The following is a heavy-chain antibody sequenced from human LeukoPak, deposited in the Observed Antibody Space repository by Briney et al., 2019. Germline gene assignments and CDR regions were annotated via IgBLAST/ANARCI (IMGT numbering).Heavy chain of an antibody. J-gene: IGHJ4*02. V-gene: IGHV3-7*01. Sequence: GGSLRLSCAASGFTFSSYWMSWVRQAPGKGLEWVANIKQDGSEKYYVDSVKGRFTISRDNAKNSLYLQMNSLRAEDTAVYYCARVGWSVATSNYYFDYWGQGTLVTVSS. CDR1: GFTFSSYW. D-gene: IGHD5-12*01. CDR3: ARVGWSVATSNYYFDY. CDR2: IKQDGSEK.